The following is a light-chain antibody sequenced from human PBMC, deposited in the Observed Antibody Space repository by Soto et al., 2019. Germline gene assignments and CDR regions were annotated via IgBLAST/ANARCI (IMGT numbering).Light chain of an antibody. CDR2: QTS. CDR1: QYINTR. J-gene: IGKJ1*01. CDR3: HQRQSWPRT. V-gene: IGKV3-11*01. Sequence: EIVLTQTRATLSSCPWPRVTLSCRASQYINTRLAWYQHRPGQTPRLLIYQTSIRAAGIPARFSASGSGTDFTLTISDVQPEDFALYYCHQRQSWPRTFGQGTKVDIK.